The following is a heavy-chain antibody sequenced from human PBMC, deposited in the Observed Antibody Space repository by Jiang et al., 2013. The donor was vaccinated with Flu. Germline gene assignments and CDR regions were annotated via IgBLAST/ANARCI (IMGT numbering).Heavy chain of an antibody. V-gene: IGHV2-70*04. CDR1: GFSLSTSGMR. J-gene: IGHJ4*02. CDR2: IDWDDDK. CDR3: ARMGTGWYNLDY. D-gene: IGHD6-19*01. Sequence: KPTQTLTLTCTYSGFSLSTSGMRVTWIRQPPGKALEWLGRIDWDDDKFYSTSLKTRLTISRDTSKNQVVLTLTNMDPVDTATYYCARMGTGWYNLDYWGQGTLVTVSS.